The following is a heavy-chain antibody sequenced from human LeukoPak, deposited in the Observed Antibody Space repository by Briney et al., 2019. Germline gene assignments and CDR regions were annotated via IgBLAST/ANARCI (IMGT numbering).Heavy chain of an antibody. V-gene: IGHV3-11*05. CDR2: ISSTSTYT. CDR1: GFTLSNYA. D-gene: IGHD2-15*01. J-gene: IGHJ4*02. CDR3: AKEFCSGGSCNLDY. Sequence: GGSLRLSCEVSGFTLSNYAMSWVRQAPGKGLEWVSYISSTSTYTNYADSVKGRFTISRDNAKNSLYLQMNSLRAEDTAVYYCAKEFCSGGSCNLDYWGQGTLVTVSS.